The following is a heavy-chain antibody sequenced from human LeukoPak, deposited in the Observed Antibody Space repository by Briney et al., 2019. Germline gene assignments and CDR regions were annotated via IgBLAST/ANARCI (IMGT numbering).Heavy chain of an antibody. J-gene: IGHJ5*01. Sequence: QSGGSLRLSCAASGFTFSSSAMSWVRQAPGKGLEWVSSGHSDGTTYYAASVKGRSTVSRDNSTNTLSLQMNSLRAEDTAVYYCAKGSRIAARPTIWFDSWGQGTLVTVSS. CDR3: AKGSRIAARPTIWFDS. V-gene: IGHV3-23*01. CDR1: GFTFSSSA. D-gene: IGHD6-6*01. CDR2: SGHSDGTT.